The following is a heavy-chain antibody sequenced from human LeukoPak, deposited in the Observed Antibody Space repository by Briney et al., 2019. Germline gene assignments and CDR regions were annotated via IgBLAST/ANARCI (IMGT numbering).Heavy chain of an antibody. CDR2: IYYSGST. Sequence: PSETLSLTCTVSGGSISSYYWSWIRQPPGKGLEWIGYIYYSGSTNYNPSLKSRVTISVDTSKNQFSLKLSSVTAADTAVYYCAIAHTPYYFDYWGQGTLVTVSS. CDR1: GGSISSYY. CDR3: AIAHTPYYFDY. J-gene: IGHJ4*02. V-gene: IGHV4-59*01.